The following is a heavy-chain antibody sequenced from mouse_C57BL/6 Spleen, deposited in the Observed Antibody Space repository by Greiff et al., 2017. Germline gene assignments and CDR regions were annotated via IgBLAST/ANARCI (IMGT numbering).Heavy chain of an antibody. J-gene: IGHJ4*01. Sequence: QVQLQQPGPELVMPGASVKLSCKASGYTFTSYWMHWVKQRPGQGLEWIGEIDPSDSCTNYNQKFKGKSTLTVDKSASTAYMQLSSLTSEDSAVYYCVPYYSDCGDYAMDYWGQGTSVTVSS. CDR3: VPYYSDCGDYAMDY. CDR2: IDPSDSCT. V-gene: IGHV1-69*01. D-gene: IGHD2-12*01. CDR1: GYTFTSYW.